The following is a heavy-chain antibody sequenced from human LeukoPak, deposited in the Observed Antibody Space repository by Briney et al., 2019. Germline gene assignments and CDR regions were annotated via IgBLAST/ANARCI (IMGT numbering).Heavy chain of an antibody. CDR1: GYSISSGYY. CDR3: ASGGWFDP. D-gene: IGHD3-3*01. V-gene: IGHV4-38-2*02. J-gene: IGHJ5*02. Sequence: KPSETLSLTCTVSGYSISSGYYWGWIRQPPGKGLEWIGSIYHSGSTYYNPSLKSRVTISVDTSKNQFSLRLSSVTAADTAVYYCASGGWFDPWGQGTLVTVSS. CDR2: IYHSGST.